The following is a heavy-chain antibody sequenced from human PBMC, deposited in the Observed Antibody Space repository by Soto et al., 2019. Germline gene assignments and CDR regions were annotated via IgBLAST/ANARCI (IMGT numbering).Heavy chain of an antibody. V-gene: IGHV1-18*01. D-gene: IGHD5-18*01. Sequence: QAQLVQSGAEVRKPGASVKVACKASGYTFYNHSISWVRQAPGQGLEWMGRIDADYGNTQYAQKFRGRDPMTTDPSTTTVYMELPNLRSDDTAVYYCARCIQGDYYYGMDVWGQGTTVTVSS. CDR3: ARCIQGDYYYGMDV. J-gene: IGHJ6*02. CDR1: GYTFYNHS. CDR2: IDADYGNT.